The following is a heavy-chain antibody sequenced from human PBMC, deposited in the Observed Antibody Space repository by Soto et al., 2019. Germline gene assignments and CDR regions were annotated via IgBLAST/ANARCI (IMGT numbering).Heavy chain of an antibody. D-gene: IGHD1-26*01. CDR3: ASYRGRDYYYYGMDV. V-gene: IGHV1-69*13. CDR2: IIPIFGTA. CDR1: GGTFSSYA. Sequence: ASVKVSCKASGGTFSSYAISWVRQAPGQGLEWMGGIIPIFGTANYAQKFQGRVTITADESTSTAYMGLSSLRSEDTAVYYCASYRGRDYYYYGMDVWGQGTTVTVSS. J-gene: IGHJ6*02.